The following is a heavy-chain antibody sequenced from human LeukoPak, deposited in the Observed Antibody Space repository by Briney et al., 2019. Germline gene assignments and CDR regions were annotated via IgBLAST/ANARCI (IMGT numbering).Heavy chain of an antibody. V-gene: IGHV4-34*01. Sequence: SETLSLTCAVYGGSFSGYYWSWIRQPPGKGLEWIGEINHSGSTNYNPSLKSRVTISVDTSKNQFSLKLSSVTAADTAVYYCARVNGVGYFDFWDYWGQGTLVTVSS. CDR1: GGSFSGYY. J-gene: IGHJ4*02. D-gene: IGHD3/OR15-3a*01. CDR2: INHSGST. CDR3: ARVNGVGYFDFWDY.